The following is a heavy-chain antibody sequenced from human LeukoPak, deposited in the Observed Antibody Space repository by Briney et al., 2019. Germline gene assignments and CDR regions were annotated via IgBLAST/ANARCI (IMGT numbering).Heavy chain of an antibody. CDR1: GGSFSGYY. Sequence: PSETLSLTCAVYGGSFSGYYWSWIRQPPGKGLEWIGEINHSGSTNYNPSLKSRVTISVDTSKNQFSLKLGSVTAADTAVYYCARDTRRPTGNWFDPWGQGTLATVSS. V-gene: IGHV4-34*01. CDR3: ARDTRRPTGNWFDP. D-gene: IGHD4-17*01. CDR2: INHSGST. J-gene: IGHJ5*02.